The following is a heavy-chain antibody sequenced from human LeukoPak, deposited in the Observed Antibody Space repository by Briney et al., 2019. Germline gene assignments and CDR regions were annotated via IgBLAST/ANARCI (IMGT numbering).Heavy chain of an antibody. D-gene: IGHD2-15*01. V-gene: IGHV3-33*01. CDR2: IWYDGGIT. Sequence: GGSLRLSCAASGFTFNTHGMHWVRQAPGKGLEWVAIIWYDGGITYYADSVKGRFTISRDNPKNTMYLQMNSLRGEDTAVYYCARIGCTGGNCRPYYYYGMDVWGQGTTVTVSS. CDR1: GFTFNTHG. CDR3: ARIGCTGGNCRPYYYYGMDV. J-gene: IGHJ6*02.